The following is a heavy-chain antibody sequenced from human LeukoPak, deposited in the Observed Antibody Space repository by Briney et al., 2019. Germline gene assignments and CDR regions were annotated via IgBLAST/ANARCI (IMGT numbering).Heavy chain of an antibody. D-gene: IGHD6-19*01. Sequence: GESLRLSCAASGFTFSTYAMSWVRQAPGKGLEWVSSISGSGGSTFYADSVKGRFTISRDNAKNSLYLQMNSLRAEDTAVYYCAREWDSSGWSDYWGQGTLVTVSS. V-gene: IGHV3-23*01. J-gene: IGHJ4*02. CDR3: AREWDSSGWSDY. CDR2: ISGSGGST. CDR1: GFTFSTYA.